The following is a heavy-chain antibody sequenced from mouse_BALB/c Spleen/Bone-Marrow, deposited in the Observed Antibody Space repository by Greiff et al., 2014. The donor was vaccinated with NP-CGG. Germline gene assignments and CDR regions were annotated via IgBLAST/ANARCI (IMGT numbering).Heavy chain of an antibody. Sequence: VHVKQSGAELVRPGALVKLSCKASGFNIKDYFMHWVKQRPEQGLVWIGWIDPEIVNTLYNQKFQGKASITADKSSNTAYLQLSSLTSEDTAVYYCARLFGTRDFDYWGQGTTLTVSS. D-gene: IGHD4-1*01. CDR1: GFNIKDYF. J-gene: IGHJ2*01. CDR2: IDPEIVNT. CDR3: ARLFGTRDFDY. V-gene: IGHV14-1*02.